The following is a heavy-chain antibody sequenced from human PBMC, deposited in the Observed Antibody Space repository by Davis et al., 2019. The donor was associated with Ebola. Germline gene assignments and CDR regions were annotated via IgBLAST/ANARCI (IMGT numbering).Heavy chain of an antibody. V-gene: IGHV3-23*01. J-gene: IGHJ4*02. CDR1: GFTFSSYA. Sequence: GESLKISCAASGFTFSSYAMSWVRQAPGTGLEWVSAISGSGGSTYYADSVKGRFTISRDNSKNTLYLQMNSLRAEDTAVYYCAKSPMGYYYDSSGYYAGDNYFDYWGQGTLVTVSS. D-gene: IGHD3-22*01. CDR2: ISGSGGST. CDR3: AKSPMGYYYDSSGYYAGDNYFDY.